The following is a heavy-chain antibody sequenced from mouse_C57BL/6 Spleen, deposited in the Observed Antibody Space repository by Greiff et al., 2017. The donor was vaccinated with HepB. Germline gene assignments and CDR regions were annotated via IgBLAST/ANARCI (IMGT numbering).Heavy chain of an antibody. D-gene: IGHD1-1*01. Sequence: QVQLQQPGAELVKPGASVKMSCKASGYTFTSYWITWVKQRPGQGLEWIGDIYPGSGSTNYNEKFKSKATLTVDTSSSTAYMQHSSLTSEDSAVYYCARAPFYYGSSYWYFDVWGTGTTVTVSS. J-gene: IGHJ1*03. CDR2: IYPGSGST. CDR3: ARAPFYYGSSYWYFDV. V-gene: IGHV1-55*01. CDR1: GYTFTSYW.